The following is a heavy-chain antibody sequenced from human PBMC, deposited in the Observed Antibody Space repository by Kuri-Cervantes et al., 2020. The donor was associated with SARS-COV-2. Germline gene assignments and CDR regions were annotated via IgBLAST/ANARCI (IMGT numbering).Heavy chain of an antibody. V-gene: IGHV1-18*04. Sequence: ASVKVSCKGSGYSFTSYWISWVRQAPGQGLEWMGWISAYNGNTNYAQKLQGRVTMTTDTSTSTAYMELRSLRSDDTAVYYFATAHIPVVPVAFDIWGQGTMVTVSS. D-gene: IGHD2-21*01. CDR2: ISAYNGNT. CDR1: GYSFTSYW. CDR3: ATAHIPVVPVAFDI. J-gene: IGHJ3*02.